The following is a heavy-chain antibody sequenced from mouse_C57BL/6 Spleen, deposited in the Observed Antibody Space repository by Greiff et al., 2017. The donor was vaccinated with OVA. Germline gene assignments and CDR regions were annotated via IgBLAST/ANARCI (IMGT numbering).Heavy chain of an antibody. CDR1: GYAFSSSW. CDR2: IYPGDGDT. V-gene: IGHV1-82*01. CDR3: ARRGLPYAMDD. Sequence: VQLQQSGPELVKPGASVKISCKASGYAFSSSWMNWVKQRPGKGLEWIGRIYPGDGDTNYNGKFKGKATLTADKSSSTAYMQLSSLTSEDSAVYFCARRGLPYAMDDWGQGTSVTVSS. J-gene: IGHJ4*01.